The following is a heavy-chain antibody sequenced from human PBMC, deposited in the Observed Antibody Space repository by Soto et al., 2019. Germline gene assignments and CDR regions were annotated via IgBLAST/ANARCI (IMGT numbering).Heavy chain of an antibody. CDR1: GGTFSSYA. CDR2: IIPIFGTA. J-gene: IGHJ4*02. Sequence: SVKVSCKASGGTFSSYAISWVRQAPGQGLEWMGGIIPIFGTANYAQKFQGRVTMTTDTSTSTAYMELRSLRSDDTAVYYCAARSPAFDYWGQGTLVTVSS. V-gene: IGHV1-69*05. CDR3: AARSPAFDY.